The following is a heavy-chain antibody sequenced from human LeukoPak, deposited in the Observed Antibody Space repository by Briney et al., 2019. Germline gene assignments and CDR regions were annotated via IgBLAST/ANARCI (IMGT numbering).Heavy chain of an antibody. V-gene: IGHV1-69*13. D-gene: IGHD2-21*01. CDR1: GGTFSSYA. Sequence: SVKVSCKASGGTFSSYAISWVRQAPGQGLEWMGGIIPIFGTANYAQKFQGRVTITADESTSTAYMELSSLRSEDTAVYYCARCLGGPGGVGVWWWDPVLGNWFDPWGQGTLVTVSS. CDR3: ARCLGGPGGVGVWWWDPVLGNWFDP. J-gene: IGHJ5*02. CDR2: IIPIFGTA.